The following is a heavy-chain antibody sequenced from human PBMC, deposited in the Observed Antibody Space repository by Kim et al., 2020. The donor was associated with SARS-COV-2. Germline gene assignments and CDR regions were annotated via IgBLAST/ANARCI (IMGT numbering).Heavy chain of an antibody. J-gene: IGHJ4*02. Sequence: GGSLRLSCAASGFTFSSYSMNWVRQAPGKGLEWVSSISSSSSYIYYADSVKGRFTISRDNAKNSLYLQMNSLRAEDTAVYYCARDLSIKGWSSFDYWGQGTLVTVSS. V-gene: IGHV3-21*01. CDR1: GFTFSSYS. D-gene: IGHD2-15*01. CDR3: ARDLSIKGWSSFDY. CDR2: ISSSSSYI.